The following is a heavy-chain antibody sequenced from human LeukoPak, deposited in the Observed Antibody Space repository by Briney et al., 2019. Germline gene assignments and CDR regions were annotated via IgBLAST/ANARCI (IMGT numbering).Heavy chain of an antibody. J-gene: IGHJ5*02. D-gene: IGHD2-2*01. Sequence: GGSLRLSCAASGFTFSSYAMSWVRHAPGEGLEWVSAISDSGGTTYYADSVKGRFTISRDNSKNTLYLQMNSLRGEDTAVYYCAKLTRGYCSSIACPNWFDPWGQGTLVTVSS. CDR1: GFTFSSYA. CDR2: ISDSGGTT. CDR3: AKLTRGYCSSIACPNWFDP. V-gene: IGHV3-23*01.